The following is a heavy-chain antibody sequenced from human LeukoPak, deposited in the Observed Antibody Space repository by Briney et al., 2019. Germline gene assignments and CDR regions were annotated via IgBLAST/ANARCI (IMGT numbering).Heavy chain of an antibody. Sequence: SVKVSCKASGGTFSTYAISWVRQAPGQGLEWMGGIIPIFGTSNYAQNFQGRVTITADESTSTAYMELSSLRSEDTAVYYCARDDGRYFDRLGHDAFDIWGQGTLVTVSS. J-gene: IGHJ3*02. CDR2: IIPIFGTS. CDR3: ARDDGRYFDRLGHDAFDI. V-gene: IGHV1-69*01. CDR1: GGTFSTYA. D-gene: IGHD3-9*01.